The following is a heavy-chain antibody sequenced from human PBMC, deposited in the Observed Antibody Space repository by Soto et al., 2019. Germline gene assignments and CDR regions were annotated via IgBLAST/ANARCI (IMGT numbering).Heavy chain of an antibody. CDR3: ARGVITGSD. J-gene: IGHJ4*02. CDR2: IHSDGSSA. CDR1: EFTFTNYW. Sequence: EVQLVESGGGIVQPGGSLRLSCAASEFTFTNYWIHWVRQAPGKGLVWLSRIHSDGSSASYADSVKGRFTMSRDSAKNMVYLQMNSLKTEDTAVYYCARGVITGSDWGQGTLVAVSS. D-gene: IGHD1-26*01. V-gene: IGHV3-74*01.